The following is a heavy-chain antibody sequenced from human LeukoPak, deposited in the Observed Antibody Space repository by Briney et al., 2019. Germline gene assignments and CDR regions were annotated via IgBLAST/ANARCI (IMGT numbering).Heavy chain of an antibody. D-gene: IGHD4-11*01. V-gene: IGHV4-38-2*02. CDR2: VYHRGTT. J-gene: IGHJ3*02. CDR3: ARFADTNYDAFDI. Sequence: SDTLSLTCTVSGYSITGGSYWGWIRQPPGTGLEWIANVYHRGTTYYNPSLKSRLTISVDTSKNHFSLRLSSLSAADTAIYYCARFADTNYDAFDIWGQGTLVTVSS. CDR1: GYSITGGSY.